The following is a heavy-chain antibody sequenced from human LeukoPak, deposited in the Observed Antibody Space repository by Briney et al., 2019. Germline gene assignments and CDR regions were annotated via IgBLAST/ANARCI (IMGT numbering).Heavy chain of an antibody. V-gene: IGHV4-4*07. CDR1: GGSISVYY. CDR2: IYTSGST. Sequence: SETLSLTCTVSGGSISVYYWSWIRQPAGKGLEWVGRIYTSGSTNYNPSLKSRVTMSLDTSKNQFSLKLSSVTAADTAVYYCARTVLTGYFAIDYWGQGTLVTVSS. D-gene: IGHD3-9*01. J-gene: IGHJ4*02. CDR3: ARTVLTGYFAIDY.